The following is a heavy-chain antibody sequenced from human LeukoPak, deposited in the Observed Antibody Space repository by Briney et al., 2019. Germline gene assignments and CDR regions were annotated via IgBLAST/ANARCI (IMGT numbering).Heavy chain of an antibody. CDR2: IYTSGST. J-gene: IGHJ4*02. V-gene: IGHV4-61*02. CDR3: ARLGQGFDY. CDR1: GGSISSGSYY. Sequence: SQTLSLTCTVSGGSISSGSYYWSWIRQPAGKGLEWIGRIYTSGSTNYNPSLKSRVTISVDTSKNQFSLKLSSVTAADTAVYYCARLGQGFDYWGQGTLVTVSS.